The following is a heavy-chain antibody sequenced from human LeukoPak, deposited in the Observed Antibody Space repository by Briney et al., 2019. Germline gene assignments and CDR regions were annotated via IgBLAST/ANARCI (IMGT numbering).Heavy chain of an antibody. CDR3: ARVRSHYYDSSGYSDY. Sequence: ASVKVSCKASGYTFTSYDINWVRQATGQGLEWMGWMNPNSGNTGYAQKFQGRVTITRNTSISTACMELSSLRSEDTAVYYCARVRSHYYDSSGYSDYWGQGTLVTASS. CDR2: MNPNSGNT. J-gene: IGHJ4*02. V-gene: IGHV1-8*03. CDR1: GYTFTSYD. D-gene: IGHD3-22*01.